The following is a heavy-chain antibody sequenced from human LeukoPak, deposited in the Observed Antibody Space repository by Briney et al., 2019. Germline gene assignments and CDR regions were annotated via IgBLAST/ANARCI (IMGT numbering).Heavy chain of an antibody. CDR2: IVVGSGNT. CDR3: AAERSSSSWYEWYFDL. Sequence: SVKVSCKASGFTFTSSAVQWVRQARGQRLEWIGWIVVGSGNTNYAQKFQERVTITRDMSTSTAYMELSSLRSEDTAVYYCAAERSSSSWYEWYFDLWGRGTLVTASS. J-gene: IGHJ2*01. V-gene: IGHV1-58*01. CDR1: GFTFTSSA. D-gene: IGHD6-13*01.